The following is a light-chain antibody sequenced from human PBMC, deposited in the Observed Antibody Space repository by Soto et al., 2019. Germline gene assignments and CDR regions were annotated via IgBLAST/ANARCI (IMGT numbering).Light chain of an antibody. J-gene: IGKJ5*01. CDR1: QDIRGA. CDR3: QQFNTYPIT. V-gene: IGKV1-13*02. Sequence: AIQLTQSPSSLSASVGDRVTITCRASQDIRGALAWYQQKPRKAPKFLIFDVSTMQSGVPSRFSGSGSGTDFTLTISSLEPEDFGTYYCQQFNTYPITFGQGTRLEIK. CDR2: DVS.